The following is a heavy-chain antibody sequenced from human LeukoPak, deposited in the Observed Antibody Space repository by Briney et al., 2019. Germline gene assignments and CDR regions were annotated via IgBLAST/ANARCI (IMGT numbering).Heavy chain of an antibody. D-gene: IGHD6-13*01. J-gene: IGHJ4*02. CDR1: GFTFNGYW. V-gene: IGHV3-74*01. CDR2: INSDASSA. Sequence: GGSLRLSCAASGFTFNGYWMHWVRQAPGKGLVWVLRINSDASSANYTDSARGRFTVSRDNAKNTLYLQMNSLRAEDTAVYYCARLSPYTNSWWDYWGQGTLVTVSS. CDR3: ARLSPYTNSWWDY.